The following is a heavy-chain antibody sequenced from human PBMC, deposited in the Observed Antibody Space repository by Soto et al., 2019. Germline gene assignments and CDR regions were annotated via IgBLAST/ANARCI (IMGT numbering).Heavy chain of an antibody. CDR1: GGSISSYY. J-gene: IGHJ4*02. V-gene: IGHV4-59*01. D-gene: IGHD6-19*01. Sequence: QVQLQESGPGLVKPSETLSLTCTVSGGSISSYYWSWIRQPPGKGLEWIGYIYYSGSTNYNPSLKSRFTISVDTSKNQFSLKLSSVTAADTAVYYCARAGYSSGPYYFDYWGQGTLVTVSS. CDR3: ARAGYSSGPYYFDY. CDR2: IYYSGST.